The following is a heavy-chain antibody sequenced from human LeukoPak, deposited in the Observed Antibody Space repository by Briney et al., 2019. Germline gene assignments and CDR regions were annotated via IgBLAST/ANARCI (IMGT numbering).Heavy chain of an antibody. CDR3: ARALIDYLGRDC. V-gene: IGHV3-74*01. CDR1: GFTFSSYW. J-gene: IGHJ4*02. D-gene: IGHD4-11*01. Sequence: GGSLRLSCAASGFTFSSYWMHWVRQAPGKGLVWVSRINPDGSSTDYADSVKGRFTISRDNAKNTLYLQMNSLRAEDTAVYYCARALIDYLGRDCWGQGTLVTVSS. CDR2: INPDGSST.